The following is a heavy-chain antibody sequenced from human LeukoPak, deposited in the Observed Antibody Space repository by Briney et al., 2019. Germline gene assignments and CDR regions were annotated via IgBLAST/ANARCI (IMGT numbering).Heavy chain of an antibody. CDR3: ARDYSPVPAVFDI. V-gene: IGHV4-30-2*01. CDR1: GGSISSGGHY. J-gene: IGHJ3*02. Sequence: TSQTLSLTCTVSGGSISSGGHYWSWIRQPPGKGLEWIGYIYHSGSTYYNPSLKSRVTISVDRSKNQFSLKLSSVTAADTAVYYCARDYSPVPAVFDIWGQGTMVTVSS. CDR2: IYHSGST. D-gene: IGHD2-2*01.